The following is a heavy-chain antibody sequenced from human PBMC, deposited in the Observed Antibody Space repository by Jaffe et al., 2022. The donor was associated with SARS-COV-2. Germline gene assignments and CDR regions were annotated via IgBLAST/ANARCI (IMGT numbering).Heavy chain of an antibody. V-gene: IGHV1-69*08. CDR2: IIPILGIA. J-gene: IGHJ5*02. D-gene: IGHD3-3*02. Sequence: QVQLVQSGAEVKKPGSSVKVSCKASGGTFSSYTISWVRQAPGQGLEWMGRIIPILGIANYAQKFQGRVTITADKSTSTAYMELSSLRSEDTAVYYCARDPKPDWLSPEAFTFDPWGQGTLVTVSS. CDR1: GGTFSSYT. CDR3: ARDPKPDWLSPEAFTFDP.